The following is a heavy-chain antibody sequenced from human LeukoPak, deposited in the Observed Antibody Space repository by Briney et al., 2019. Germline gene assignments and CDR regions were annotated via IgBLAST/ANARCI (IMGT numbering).Heavy chain of an antibody. Sequence: ASVKVSCKASGGTFSSYAISWVRQAPGQGLEWMGRIIPILGIANYAQKFQGRVMITADKSTSTAYMELSSLRSEDTAVYYCATTDPTAMVFDYWGQGTLVTVSS. CDR1: GGTFSSYA. CDR3: ATTDPTAMVFDY. V-gene: IGHV1-69*04. D-gene: IGHD5-18*01. J-gene: IGHJ4*02. CDR2: IIPILGIA.